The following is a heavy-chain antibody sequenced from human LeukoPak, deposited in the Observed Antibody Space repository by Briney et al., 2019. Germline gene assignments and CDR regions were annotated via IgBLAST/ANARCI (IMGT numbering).Heavy chain of an antibody. J-gene: IGHJ4*02. CDR2: IIPIFGTA. V-gene: IGHV1-69*13. CDR1: GGTFSSYA. CDR3: AREALVVPAAMPAFDY. Sequence: ASVKVSCKASGGTFSSYAISWVRQAPGQGLKWMGGIIPIFGTANYAQKFQGRVTITADESTSTAYMELSSLRSEDTAVYYCAREALVVPAAMPAFDYWGQGTLVTISS. D-gene: IGHD2-2*01.